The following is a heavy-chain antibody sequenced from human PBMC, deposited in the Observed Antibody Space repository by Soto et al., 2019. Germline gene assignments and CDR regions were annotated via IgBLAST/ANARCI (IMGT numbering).Heavy chain of an antibody. CDR3: ARGYQYDSSPRDP. J-gene: IGHJ5*02. CDR1: GGTFSSYG. Sequence: GASVKVSCKASGGTFSSYGISWVRQAPGQGLEWMGWINSYNGKTNYAQKFQGRVTIIADESSSTAYMELSSLRSEDTAVYYCARGYQYDSSPRDPWGQGTLVTVSS. CDR2: INSYNGKT. D-gene: IGHD3-22*01. V-gene: IGHV1-69*13.